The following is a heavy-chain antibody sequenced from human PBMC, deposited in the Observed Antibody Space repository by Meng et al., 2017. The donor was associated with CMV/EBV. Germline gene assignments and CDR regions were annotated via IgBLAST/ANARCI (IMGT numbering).Heavy chain of an antibody. D-gene: IGHD2/OR15-2a*01. CDR1: GFALRSYW. V-gene: IGHV3-74*03. Sequence: EVQLVESGVGLVQPXGSLRLSCAVSGFALRSYWMHWVRQAPGKGLEWVSRIDIDGRDITYADSVKGRFTISRDTAKNMLYLEMNSLRVEDTAVYYCARGLEEYLGWEMGDWGQGTLVTVSS. J-gene: IGHJ4*02. CDR2: IDIDGRDI. CDR3: ARGLEEYLGWEMGD.